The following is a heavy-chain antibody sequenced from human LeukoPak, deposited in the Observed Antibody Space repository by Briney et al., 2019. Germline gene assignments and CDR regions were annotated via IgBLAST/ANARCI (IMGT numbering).Heavy chain of an antibody. CDR2: INTDGSTT. CDR3: ARATYYYDSSGYRAVYKFDF. V-gene: IGHV3-74*01. CDR1: GFTFSSYW. D-gene: IGHD3-22*01. Sequence: PGGSLCLSCAASGFTFSSYWMHWVRQAPGKWLVWVSRINTDGSTTTYADSVKGRYTISRDNAKNTLSLQMNSLRAEDTALYYCARATYYYDSSGYRAVYKFDFWGQGRQGTVSS. J-gene: IGHJ4*02.